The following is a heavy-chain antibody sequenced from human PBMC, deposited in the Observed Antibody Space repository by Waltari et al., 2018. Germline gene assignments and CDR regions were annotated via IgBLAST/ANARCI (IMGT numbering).Heavy chain of an antibody. V-gene: IGHV1-69*13. J-gene: IGHJ6*03. CDR3: AKMPSVAAAGSYYYYYYMDV. Sequence: QVQLVQSGAEVKKPGASVKVSCKASGGTLSRYAISWVRQAHGQGLEWMGRIIPIFGTANYAQKVQGSVTITADKSTSTAYRELSSLRSEDTAVYYCAKMPSVAAAGSYYYYYYMDVWGKGTTVTISS. CDR2: IIPIFGTA. D-gene: IGHD6-13*01. CDR1: GGTLSRYA.